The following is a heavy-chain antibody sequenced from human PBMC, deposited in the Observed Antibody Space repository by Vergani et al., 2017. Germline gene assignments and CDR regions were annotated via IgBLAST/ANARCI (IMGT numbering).Heavy chain of an antibody. CDR1: GGSISSGSYY. CDR2: IYTSGST. V-gene: IGHV4-61*02. CDR3: ARGYDSSGYYFVPYYGMDV. J-gene: IGHJ6*02. Sequence: QVQLQESGPGLVKPSQTLSLTCTVSGGSISSGSYYWSWIRQPAGKGLEWFGRIYTSGSTNYNPSLKSRVTISVDTSKNQFSLKLSSVTAADTAVYYCARGYDSSGYYFVPYYGMDVWGQGTTVTVSS. D-gene: IGHD3-22*01.